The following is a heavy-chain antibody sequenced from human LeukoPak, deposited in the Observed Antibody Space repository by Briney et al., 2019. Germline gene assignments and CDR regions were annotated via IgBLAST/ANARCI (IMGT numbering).Heavy chain of an antibody. V-gene: IGHV4-61*02. D-gene: IGHD4-23*01. CDR2: IYTSGST. CDR1: GGSMSGGGYC. Sequence: SETLSLTCSVSGGSMSGGGYCWSWIRQPAGKGLEWIGRIYTSGSTNYNPSLKSRVTISVDTSKNEFSLKLNSVTAADTAVYYCARFFSSGGKGNWFDPWGRGTLVTVSS. CDR3: ARFFSSGGKGNWFDP. J-gene: IGHJ5*02.